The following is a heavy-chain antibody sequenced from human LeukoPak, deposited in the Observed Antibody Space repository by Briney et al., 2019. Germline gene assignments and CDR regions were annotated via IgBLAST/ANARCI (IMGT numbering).Heavy chain of an antibody. Sequence: PGRSLRLSCAASGFTFTSYGMHWVRQAPGKGLEWVAVISSDGSNKYYADSVKGRFTISRDNSKNTQYLQMNSLRAEDTAVYYCARGGIRYFDWTMFYPDYWGQGAQVTVSS. V-gene: IGHV3-30*03. CDR2: ISSDGSNK. J-gene: IGHJ4*02. D-gene: IGHD3-9*01. CDR1: GFTFTSYG. CDR3: ARGGIRYFDWTMFYPDY.